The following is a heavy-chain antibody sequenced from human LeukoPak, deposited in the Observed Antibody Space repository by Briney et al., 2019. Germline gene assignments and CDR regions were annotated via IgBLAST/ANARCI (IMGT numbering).Heavy chain of an antibody. Sequence: GGSLRLFCAASGFTFSSYTMRWVRQAPGKGLQWVSSISSGSSYIYFADSMKGRFTISRDDAKNSLYLQMNSLRADDTAVYYCARGGGYCGADCCGIDYWGQGTLVTVSS. D-gene: IGHD2-21*01. CDR3: ARGGGYCGADCCGIDY. CDR2: ISSGSSYI. V-gene: IGHV3-21*01. CDR1: GFTFSSYT. J-gene: IGHJ4*02.